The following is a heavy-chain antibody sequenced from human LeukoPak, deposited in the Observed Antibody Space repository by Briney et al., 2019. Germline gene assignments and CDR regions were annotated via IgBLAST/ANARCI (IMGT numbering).Heavy chain of an antibody. CDR3: ARDGNWYYFDY. CDR1: GGSISSYY. J-gene: IGHJ4*02. D-gene: IGHD1-1*01. CDR2: IYYSGST. Sequence: SETLSLTCTVSGGSISSYYWSWIRQPPGKGLEWMGYIYYSGSTKYNPSLKSRVTMSVDTSKNQFSLKLSSVTAADTAVYYCARDGNWYYFDYWGQGTLVTVSS. V-gene: IGHV4-59*12.